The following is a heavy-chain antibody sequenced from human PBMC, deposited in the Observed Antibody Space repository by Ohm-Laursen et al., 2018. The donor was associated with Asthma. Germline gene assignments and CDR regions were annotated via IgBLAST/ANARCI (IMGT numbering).Heavy chain of an antibody. CDR2: VGGDGDIT. J-gene: IGHJ4*02. CDR3: ARDLAWQWLGTGFDY. D-gene: IGHD6-19*01. CDR1: GLSFSHHA. Sequence: GSLRLSCAAPGLSFSHHAMSWVRQAPGKGLEWVAVVGGDGDITHYADAVKGRFTISRDNAKSTLCLQMNSLRAEDTAVYYCARDLAWQWLGTGFDYWGQGTLVTVSS. V-gene: IGHV3-23*01.